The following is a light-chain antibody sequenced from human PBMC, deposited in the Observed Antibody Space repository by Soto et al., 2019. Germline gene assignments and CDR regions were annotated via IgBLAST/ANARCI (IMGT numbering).Light chain of an antibody. V-gene: IGLV1-44*01. CDR3: AAWDDSMNGVL. CDR1: SSNIGSKT. J-gene: IGLJ2*01. Sequence: QLVLTQPPSASGTPGQRVTISCSGSSSNIGSKTVNWYQLLPGTAPKLLLYSDSQRPSGVPDRFSGSKSGTSASLAISGLQFEDEADYYCAAWDDSMNGVLFGGGTKLTVL. CDR2: SDS.